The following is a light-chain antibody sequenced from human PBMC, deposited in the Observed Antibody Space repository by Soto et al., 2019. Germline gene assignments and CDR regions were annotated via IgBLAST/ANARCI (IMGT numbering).Light chain of an antibody. Sequence: EIVLTQSPGTLSLSPGERATLSCRASQRVSSSYLAWYQHKHGQAPRLLIYRASNRAAGIPDRFSGSGSGTDFTFTISRLELEDFAVYYCQQSGTFGQGTKVDIK. CDR1: QRVSSSY. CDR3: QQSGT. J-gene: IGKJ1*01. V-gene: IGKV3-20*01. CDR2: RAS.